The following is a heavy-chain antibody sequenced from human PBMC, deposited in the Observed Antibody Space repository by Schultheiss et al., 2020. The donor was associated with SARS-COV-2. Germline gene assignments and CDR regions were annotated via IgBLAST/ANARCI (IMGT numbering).Heavy chain of an antibody. D-gene: IGHD1-26*01. V-gene: IGHV1-69*13. J-gene: IGHJ4*02. CDR2: IIPIFGTA. CDR3: ARVKRWELPLDY. CDR1: GGTFSSYA. Sequence: SVKVSCKASGGTFSSYAISWVRQAPGQGLEWMGGIIPIFGTANYAQKFQGRVTITADESTSTAYMELSSLRSEDTAVYYCARVKRWELPLDYWGQGTLVTVSS.